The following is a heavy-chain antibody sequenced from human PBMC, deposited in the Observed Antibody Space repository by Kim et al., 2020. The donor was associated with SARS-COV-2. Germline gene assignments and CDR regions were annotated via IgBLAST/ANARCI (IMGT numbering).Heavy chain of an antibody. Sequence: GGSLRLSCAASGFTFGDYAMHWVRQAPGKGLEWVSGISWNSGSIGYADSVKGRFTISRDNAKNSLYLQMNSLRAEDTALYYCAKEGGLVLTTFFDYWGQGTLVTVSS. D-gene: IGHD6-19*01. CDR1: GFTFGDYA. V-gene: IGHV3-9*01. CDR3: AKEGGLVLTTFFDY. J-gene: IGHJ4*02. CDR2: ISWNSGSI.